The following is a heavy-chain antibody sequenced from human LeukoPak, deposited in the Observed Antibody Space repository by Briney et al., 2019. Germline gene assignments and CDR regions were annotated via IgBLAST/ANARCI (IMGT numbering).Heavy chain of an antibody. CDR1: GFTFSSYG. Sequence: GGSLRLSCAASGFTFSSYGMHWVRQAPGKGLEWVAVISYDGSNKYYADSVKGRFTISRDNSKNTLYLQMNGLRAEDTAVYYCAKERSRYSGYQPSVFDYWGQGTLVTVSS. D-gene: IGHD5-12*01. CDR2: ISYDGSNK. CDR3: AKERSRYSGYQPSVFDY. V-gene: IGHV3-30*18. J-gene: IGHJ4*02.